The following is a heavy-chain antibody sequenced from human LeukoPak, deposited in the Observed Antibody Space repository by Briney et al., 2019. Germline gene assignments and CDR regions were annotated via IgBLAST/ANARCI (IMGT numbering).Heavy chain of an antibody. V-gene: IGHV1-18*01. Sequence: VASVKVSCKASGYTFTDYGITWVRQAPGQGLEYMGWISFYNGNTNYAQMFQGRVTLTTDTSTSTAYMELRSLRSDDTAVYYCAKDSYYYGSATYYKGYFDYWGQGTLVTVSS. CDR2: ISFYNGNT. CDR1: GYTFTDYG. CDR3: AKDSYYYGSATYYKGYFDY. D-gene: IGHD3-10*01. J-gene: IGHJ4*02.